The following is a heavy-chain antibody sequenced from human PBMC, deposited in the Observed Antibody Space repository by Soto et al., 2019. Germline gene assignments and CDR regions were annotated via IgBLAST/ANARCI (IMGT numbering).Heavy chain of an antibody. V-gene: IGHV4-34*01. CDR2: INHSGST. J-gene: IGHJ6*02. Sequence: SETLSLTCAVYGGSFSGYYWSWIRQPPGKGLEWIGEINHSGSTNYNPSLKSRVTISVDTSKNQFSLKLSSVIAADTAVYYCARRSSAYYYYGMDVWGQGTTVTVSS. D-gene: IGHD1-26*01. CDR1: GGSFSGYY. CDR3: ARRSSAYYYYGMDV.